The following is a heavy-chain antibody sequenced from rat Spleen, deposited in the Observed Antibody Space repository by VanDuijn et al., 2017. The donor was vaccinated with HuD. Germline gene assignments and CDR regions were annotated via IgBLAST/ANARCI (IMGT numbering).Heavy chain of an antibody. CDR3: ARGKLPGYNYGFDY. CDR1: GFTFSDYY. CDR2: ISYGDSSGHSST. D-gene: IGHD1-4*01. V-gene: IGHV5-29*01. Sequence: EVQLVESDGGLVQPGRSLKLSCAASGFTFSDYYMAWVRQAPTKGLEWVATISYGDSSGHSSTYYRDSVKGRFTISRDNSKSTLSLQMDSLRSEDTATYYCARGKLPGYNYGFDYWGQGVMVTVSS. J-gene: IGHJ2*01.